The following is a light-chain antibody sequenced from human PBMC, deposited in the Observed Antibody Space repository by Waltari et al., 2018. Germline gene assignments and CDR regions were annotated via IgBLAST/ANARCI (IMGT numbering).Light chain of an antibody. Sequence: QSALTQPAPVSGSLGPPITISCPGATSDVGTYNLVSWYQQHPGKAPKLMIYEGSKRPSGVSNRFSGSQSGNTASLTISGLQAEDDGDYYCCSYAGSSTYVLFGGGTKLTVL. V-gene: IGLV2-23*01. CDR1: TSDVGTYNL. J-gene: IGLJ2*01. CDR2: EGS. CDR3: CSYAGSSTYVL.